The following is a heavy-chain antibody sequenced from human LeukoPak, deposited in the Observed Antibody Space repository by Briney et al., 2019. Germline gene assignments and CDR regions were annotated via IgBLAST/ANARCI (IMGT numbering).Heavy chain of an antibody. CDR2: ISSSGSTI. Sequence: GGSLRLSCAASGFTFSDYYMSRIRQAPGKGLEWVSYISSSGSTIYYADSVKGRFTISRDNAKNSLYLRMNSLRAEDTAVYYCARHMIVVLSPLIDYWGQGTLVTVSS. CDR3: ARHMIVVLSPLIDY. D-gene: IGHD3-22*01. CDR1: GFTFSDYY. V-gene: IGHV3-11*04. J-gene: IGHJ4*02.